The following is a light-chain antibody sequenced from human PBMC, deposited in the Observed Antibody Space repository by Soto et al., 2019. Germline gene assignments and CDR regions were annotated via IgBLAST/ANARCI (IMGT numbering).Light chain of an antibody. Sequence: EIVMTQSPASLSVSPGERATLSCRASQNVNSTSLAWYQQKPGQAPSLLIYGASSRATGIPERFSGSGSGTDFTLTISRLEPEDFAVYYWHQYGSSPRTFGQVTKVEIK. J-gene: IGKJ1*01. CDR2: GAS. CDR3: HQYGSSPRT. CDR1: QNVNSTS. V-gene: IGKV3-20*01.